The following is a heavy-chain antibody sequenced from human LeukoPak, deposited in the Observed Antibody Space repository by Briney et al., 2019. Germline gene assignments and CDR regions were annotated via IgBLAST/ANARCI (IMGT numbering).Heavy chain of an antibody. Sequence: GGSLRLSCAASGFTFSSYSMNWVRQAPGKGLEWVSSISSSSSYIYYADSVKGRFTISRDNAKNSLYLQMNSLRAEDTAVYYCARDTFVGYCSGGSCSYYFDYWGQGTLVTVSS. V-gene: IGHV3-21*01. J-gene: IGHJ4*02. D-gene: IGHD2-15*01. CDR2: ISSSSSYI. CDR1: GFTFSSYS. CDR3: ARDTFVGYCSGGSCSYYFDY.